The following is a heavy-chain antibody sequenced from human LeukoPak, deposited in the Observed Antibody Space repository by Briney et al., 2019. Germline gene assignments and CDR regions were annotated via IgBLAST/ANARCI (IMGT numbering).Heavy chain of an antibody. Sequence: GGSLRLSCAASGFTFRSYAMSWVRQAPGKGLEWVSAISGSGGSTYYADSVKGRFTISRDNSKNTLYLQMNSLRAEDTAVYYCAKAYGDYGAGYYYGMDVWGQGTTVTVSS. CDR1: GFTFRSYA. CDR2: ISGSGGST. CDR3: AKAYGDYGAGYYYGMDV. D-gene: IGHD4-17*01. J-gene: IGHJ6*02. V-gene: IGHV3-23*01.